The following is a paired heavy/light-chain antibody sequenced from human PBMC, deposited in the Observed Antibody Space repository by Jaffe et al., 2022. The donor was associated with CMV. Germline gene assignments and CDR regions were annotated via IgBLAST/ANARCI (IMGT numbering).Light chain of an antibody. CDR3: QQYNSYPGT. J-gene: IGKJ4*01. CDR2: AAS. Sequence: DIQMTQSPSSLSASVGDRVTITCRASQGISNYLAWFQQKPGKAPKSLIYAASSLQSGVPSKFSGSGSGTDFTLTISSLQPEDFATYYCQQYNSYPGTFGGGTKVEIK. CDR1: QGISNY. V-gene: IGKV1-16*02.
Heavy chain of an antibody. CDR3: ARHSPSYCGGDCYYGNWFDP. Sequence: EVQLVQSGAEVKKPGESLKISCKGSGYSFTSYWIGWVRQMPGKGLEWMGIIYPGDSDTRYSPSFQGQVTISADKSISTAYLQWSSLKASDTAMYYCARHSPSYCGGDCYYGNWFDPWGQGTLVTVSS. CDR1: GYSFTSYW. CDR2: IYPGDSDT. J-gene: IGHJ5*02. V-gene: IGHV5-51*01. D-gene: IGHD2-21*02.